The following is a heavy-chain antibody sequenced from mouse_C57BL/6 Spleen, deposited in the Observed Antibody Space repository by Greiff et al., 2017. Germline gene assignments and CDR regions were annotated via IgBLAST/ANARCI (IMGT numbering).Heavy chain of an antibody. CDR2: ISYDGSN. V-gene: IGHV3-6*01. J-gene: IGHJ2*01. CDR3: ARAEHYFDY. Sequence: EVQLQESGPGLVKPSQSLSLTCSVTGYSITSGYYWNWIRQFPGNKLEWMGYISYDGSNNYNPSLKNRISITRDTSKNQFFLKLNSVTTEDTATYYCARAEHYFDYWGQGTTLTVSS. CDR1: GYSITSGYY.